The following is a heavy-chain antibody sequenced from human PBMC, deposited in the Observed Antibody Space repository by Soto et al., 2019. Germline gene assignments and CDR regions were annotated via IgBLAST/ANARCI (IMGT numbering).Heavy chain of an antibody. D-gene: IGHD4-17*01. CDR1: GGSISSYY. CDR3: ARHPGDGYFDT. J-gene: IGHJ4*02. Sequence: PSETLSLTCTVSGGSISSYYWSWIRQPPGKGLEWIGSMYYSGSSYYNPSLKSRVTISVDTSKNQFSLSLNSVTAADTAVYYCARHPGDGYFDTWGQATLVTAS. V-gene: IGHV4-59*04. CDR2: MYYSGSS.